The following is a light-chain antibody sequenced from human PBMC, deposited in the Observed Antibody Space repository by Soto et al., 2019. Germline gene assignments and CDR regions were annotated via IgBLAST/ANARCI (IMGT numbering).Light chain of an antibody. J-gene: IGKJ4*01. Sequence: EIVLTQSPVTLSLSPGERATLSCRASQSVSSSLAWYQQKPGQAPRLLIYDASNRATGIPARFSGSGSETDFNLTVSSLEPEDFAVYYCQQRSNWPLSFGGGTKAEIK. CDR3: QQRSNWPLS. CDR1: QSVSSS. V-gene: IGKV3-11*01. CDR2: DAS.